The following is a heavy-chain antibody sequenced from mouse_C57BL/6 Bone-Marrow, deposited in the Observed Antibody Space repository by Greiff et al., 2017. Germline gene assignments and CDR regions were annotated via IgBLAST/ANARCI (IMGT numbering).Heavy chain of an antibody. CDR1: GYAFSSSW. V-gene: IGHV1-82*01. Sequence: QVQLQQSGPELVKPGASVKISCKASGYAFSSSWMNWVKQRPGKGLEWIGRIYPGDGDTNYNGKFKGKATLTAAKYSSTAYMQLSSLTSGDSAVYSCVRDYYITYSCDYWGEGTTLTVSA. CDR2: IYPGDGDT. D-gene: IGHD1-1*01. CDR3: VRDYYITYSCDY. J-gene: IGHJ2*01.